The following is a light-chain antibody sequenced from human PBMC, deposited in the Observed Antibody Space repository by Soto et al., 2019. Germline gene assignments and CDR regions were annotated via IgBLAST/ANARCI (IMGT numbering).Light chain of an antibody. CDR1: SSDIGGYNY. V-gene: IGLV2-14*01. Sequence: QSALTQPASVSGSLGQSITISCTGTSSDIGGYNYVSWYQQHPGNAPKVMIFEVSKRPSGVSNRFSGSKSGNMASLTISGLQAEDEGDYYCSSFTSTSTVLLGGGTKVTVL. CDR2: EVS. J-gene: IGLJ2*01. CDR3: SSFTSTSTVL.